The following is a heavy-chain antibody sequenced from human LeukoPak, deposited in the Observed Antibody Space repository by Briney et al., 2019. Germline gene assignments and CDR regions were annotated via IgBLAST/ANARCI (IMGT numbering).Heavy chain of an antibody. CDR1: GGSISSYY. V-gene: IGHV4-59*01. J-gene: IGHJ4*02. CDR2: IYYSGST. CDR3: AGGYEAAGCFNY. Sequence: SETLSLTCTVSGGSISSYYWSWIRQPPGKGLEWIGYIYYSGSTNCNPSLKSRVTISVDTSKNQFSLKLSSVTAADTAVYYCAGGYEAAGCFNYWGQGTLVTVSS. D-gene: IGHD6-13*01.